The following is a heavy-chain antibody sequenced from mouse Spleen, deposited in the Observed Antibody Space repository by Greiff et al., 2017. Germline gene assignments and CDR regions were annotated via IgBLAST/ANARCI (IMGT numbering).Heavy chain of an antibody. CDR3: ARRGGGYWYFDV. J-gene: IGHJ1*03. Sequence: VQLQQSGPELVKPGASVKISCKASGYSFTGYYLSWVKQSPEKGLEWLGEINLSTGGTTYNEKFKAKATLTVDKSSSTAYMQLKSLTSEDSAVYYCARRGGGYWYFDVWGTRTTVTVSS. V-gene: IGHV1-42*01. CDR1: GYSFTGYY. CDR2: INLSTGGT.